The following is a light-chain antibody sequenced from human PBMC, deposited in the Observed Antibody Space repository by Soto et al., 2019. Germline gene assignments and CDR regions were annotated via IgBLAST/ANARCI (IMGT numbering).Light chain of an antibody. Sequence: QSALTQPASVSGSPGQSITISCTGTSSDVGGYNYVSWYQHHPGKAPKLMIYDVSDRPSGVSNCFSGSRSGNTASLTISGRQADDEADYYCSSSTTTNTLVFGTGTKLTVL. CDR2: DVS. CDR3: SSSTTTNTLV. V-gene: IGLV2-14*01. J-gene: IGLJ1*01. CDR1: SSDVGGYNY.